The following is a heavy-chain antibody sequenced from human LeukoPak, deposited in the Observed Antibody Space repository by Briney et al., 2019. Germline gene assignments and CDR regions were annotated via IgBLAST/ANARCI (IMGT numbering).Heavy chain of an antibody. V-gene: IGHV3-7*01. D-gene: IGHD1-14*01. CDR2: IKQDGSEK. CDR1: GFTFSSYW. Sequence: GGSLRLSCSASGFTFSSYWMSWVPQAPGKGLEWVANIKQDGSEKYYVASVKGRFTITRDNAKNSLYLQMNSLRAEDTAVYYCARGNPLLSAFDIWGQGTMVTVSS. CDR3: ARGNPLLSAFDI. J-gene: IGHJ3*02.